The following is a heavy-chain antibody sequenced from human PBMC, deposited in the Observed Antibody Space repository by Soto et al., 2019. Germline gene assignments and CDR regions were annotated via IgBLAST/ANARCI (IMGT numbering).Heavy chain of an antibody. CDR2: IYYSGST. CDR1: GGSISSYY. Sequence: QVQLQESGPGLVKPVETLSLTCTVSGGSISSYYWSWIRQPPGKGLEWIGYIYYSGSTNYNPSLKSRVTISVDTSKNQFSLKLSSVTAADTAVYYCVRRYGYSFDYWGQGTLVTVSS. CDR3: VRRYGYSFDY. V-gene: IGHV4-59*08. D-gene: IGHD1-1*01. J-gene: IGHJ4*02.